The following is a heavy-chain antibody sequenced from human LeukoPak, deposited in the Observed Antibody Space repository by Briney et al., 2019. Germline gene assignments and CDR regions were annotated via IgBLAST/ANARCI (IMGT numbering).Heavy chain of an antibody. CDR2: INHSGST. Sequence: SATLSLTCAVSGGSFSGYYWSWIRQPPGKGLEWIGEINHSGSTNYNPSLKSRVTISVDTSKNQFSLKLSSVTAADTAVYYCARGAGNIDYWGQGTLVTVSS. V-gene: IGHV4-34*01. D-gene: IGHD6-13*01. J-gene: IGHJ4*02. CDR3: ARGAGNIDY. CDR1: GGSFSGYY.